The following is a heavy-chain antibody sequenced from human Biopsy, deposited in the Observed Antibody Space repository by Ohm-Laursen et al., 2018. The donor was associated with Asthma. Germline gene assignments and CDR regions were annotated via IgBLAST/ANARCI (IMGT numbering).Heavy chain of an antibody. CDR1: GSTFSSYA. Sequence: SLRLSCAASGSTFSSYAMSWVRQAPGKGLEWVSAISGSGGSTYYADSVKGRFTISRDKSKNTLYMQMNSLRAEDTALYYCARTFHFWSPYHAEHYQLWGQGTLVTVSS. CDR3: ARTFHFWSPYHAEHYQL. J-gene: IGHJ1*01. CDR2: ISGSGGST. D-gene: IGHD3-3*02. V-gene: IGHV3-23*01.